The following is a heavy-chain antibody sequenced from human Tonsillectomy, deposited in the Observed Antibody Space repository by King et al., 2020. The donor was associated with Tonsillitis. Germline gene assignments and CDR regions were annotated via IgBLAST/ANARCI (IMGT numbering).Heavy chain of an antibody. CDR1: GFTFSSYG. D-gene: IGHD3-3*01. J-gene: IGHJ4*02. V-gene: IGHV3-33*01. Sequence: QVQLVESGGGVVQPGRSLRLSCAASGFTFSSYGMHWVRQAPGKGLEWVAVIWYDGSNKYYADSVKGRFTISRDNSKNTLYLQMNSLRAEDTAVYYCARDQYYDFWSGLLYWGQGTLVTVSS. CDR3: ARDQYYDFWSGLLY. CDR2: IWYDGSNK.